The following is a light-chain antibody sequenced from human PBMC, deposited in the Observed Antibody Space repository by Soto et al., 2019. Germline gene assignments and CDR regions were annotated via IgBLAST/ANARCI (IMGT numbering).Light chain of an antibody. V-gene: IGKV3-15*01. Sequence: EIAMRRGPATRCGARGERGTGSWRASQSVSRNLAWYQQKPGQAPRLLMYGASTRATGIPARFSGSVSGTEGTLTISSLQSEDGPVYDGQQSNNWPRTFGQGTKVDIK. CDR2: GAS. CDR3: QQSNNWPRT. J-gene: IGKJ1*01. CDR1: QSVSRN.